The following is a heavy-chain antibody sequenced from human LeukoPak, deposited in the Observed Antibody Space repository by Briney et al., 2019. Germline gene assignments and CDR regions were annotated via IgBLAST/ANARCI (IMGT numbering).Heavy chain of an antibody. CDR3: AKVEQRELYFDY. CDR1: GFTFSSYS. D-gene: IGHD1-26*01. V-gene: IGHV3-9*01. J-gene: IGHJ4*02. Sequence: GGSLRLSCAASGFTFSSYSMNWVRQAPGKGLEWVSGISWNSGSIGYADSVKGRFTISRDNAKNSLYLQMNSLRAEDTALYYCAKVEQRELYFDYWGQGTLVTVSS. CDR2: ISWNSGSI.